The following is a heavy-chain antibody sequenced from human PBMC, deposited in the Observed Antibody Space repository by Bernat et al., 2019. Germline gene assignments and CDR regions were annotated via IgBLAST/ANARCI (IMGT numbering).Heavy chain of an antibody. V-gene: IGHV2-5*02. J-gene: IGHJ3*02. CDR2: IYWDDDK. Sequence: QITLKESGPTLVKPTQTLTLTCTFSGFSLSTSGVGVGWIRQPPGKALEWLALIYWDDDKRYSPSLKSRLTITKDTSKNQVVLTMTNMDPVDTATYYCAHTNKGYYYESSGYKFAFDIWGQGTMVTVSS. D-gene: IGHD3-22*01. CDR1: GFSLSTSGVG. CDR3: AHTNKGYYYESSGYKFAFDI.